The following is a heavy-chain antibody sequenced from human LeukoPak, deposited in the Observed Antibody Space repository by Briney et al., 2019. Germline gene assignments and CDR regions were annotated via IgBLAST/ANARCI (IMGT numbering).Heavy chain of an antibody. CDR1: GYTLTELS. Sequence: ASVKVSCKVSGYTLTELSMHWVRQAPGKGLEWMGGFDPEDGETIYAQKFQGRVTMAEDTSTDTAYMELSSLRSEDTAVYYCATDRGRAVAGIYYYGMDVWGQGTTVTVSS. V-gene: IGHV1-24*01. CDR3: ATDRGRAVAGIYYYGMDV. CDR2: FDPEDGET. D-gene: IGHD6-19*01. J-gene: IGHJ6*02.